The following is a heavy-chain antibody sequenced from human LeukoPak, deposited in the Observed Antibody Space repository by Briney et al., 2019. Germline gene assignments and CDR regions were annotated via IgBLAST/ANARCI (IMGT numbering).Heavy chain of an antibody. J-gene: IGHJ6*03. CDR2: INPNSGVT. V-gene: IGHV1-2*02. Sequence: ASVKVSCKASGYTFTDYYIHWVRQAPGQGPEWMGCINPNSGVTNYAQTFQGRVNVDRDTSISTAYMELSRLRSDDTAMYYCARDTARITIFGVAKYMDVWGKGTTVTVSS. CDR3: ARDTARITIFGVAKYMDV. D-gene: IGHD3-3*01. CDR1: GYTFTDYY.